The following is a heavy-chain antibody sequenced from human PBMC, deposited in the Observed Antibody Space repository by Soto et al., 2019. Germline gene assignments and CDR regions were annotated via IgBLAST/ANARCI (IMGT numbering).Heavy chain of an antibody. CDR3: ARDWRAGRIGYLFDP. V-gene: IGHV4-4*07. Sequence: QVQLQESGPGLVKPSETLSLTCTVSGDSISSYYWSWSRQSAGTGLEWIGRIYTSGSTNYNPSLNSRVTMSVDTSKTPFSLKLSSGTAADTAVYYCARDWRAGRIGYLFDPWGQGTLATVSS. CDR2: IYTSGST. J-gene: IGHJ5*02. D-gene: IGHD3-3*01. CDR1: GDSISSYY.